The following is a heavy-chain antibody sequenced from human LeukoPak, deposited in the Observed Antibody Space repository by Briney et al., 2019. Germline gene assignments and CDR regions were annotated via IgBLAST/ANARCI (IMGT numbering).Heavy chain of an antibody. CDR3: AREYSSSWGGWFDP. Sequence: ASVNVSCKASGYTFTAYYIHWVRQAPGQGLEWIGWINTISGGTNYAQKFQGRVTMTRDTSISTAYMELSRLRSDDTAVYYCAREYSSSWGGWFDPWGQGTLVTVSS. J-gene: IGHJ5*02. CDR2: INTISGGT. D-gene: IGHD6-13*01. CDR1: GYTFTAYY. V-gene: IGHV1-2*02.